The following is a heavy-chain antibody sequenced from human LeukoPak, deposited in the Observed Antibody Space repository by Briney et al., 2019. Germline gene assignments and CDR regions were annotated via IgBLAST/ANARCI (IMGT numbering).Heavy chain of an antibody. CDR3: ARGPSTHRFDY. V-gene: IGHV1-2*02. J-gene: IGHJ4*02. Sequence: ASVKVSCKASGYTFTGYYIHWVRQAPGQGLEWMGWINPNSGGTNYAQKFQGRVTVTRDTSISTAYMELSRLRSDDTAVYYCARGPSTHRFDYWGQGTLVSVSS. CDR1: GYTFTGYY. CDR2: INPNSGGT.